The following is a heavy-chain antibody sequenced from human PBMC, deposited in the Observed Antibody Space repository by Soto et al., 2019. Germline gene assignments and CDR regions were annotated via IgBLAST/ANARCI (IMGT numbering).Heavy chain of an antibody. Sequence: SETLSLTCAVYGGSFSGYYWSWFRQPPGKGLEWIGEINHSGSTNYNPSLKSRVTISVDTSKNQFSLKLSSVTAADTAVYYCARGYYGSGSQYYFGYWVQGTLVTVS. J-gene: IGHJ4*02. D-gene: IGHD3-10*01. V-gene: IGHV4-34*01. CDR1: GGSFSGYY. CDR3: ARGYYGSGSQYYFGY. CDR2: INHSGST.